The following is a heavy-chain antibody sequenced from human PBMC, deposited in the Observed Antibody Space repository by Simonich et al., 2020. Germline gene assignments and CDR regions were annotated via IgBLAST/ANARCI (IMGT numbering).Heavy chain of an antibody. CDR2: LCYEGSNK. J-gene: IGHJ5*02. Sequence: QVQLVESGGGVVQPGRSLRLSCAASGFTFSSYGMHWVRQAPGKGLDGVAVLCYEGSNKYYADSVKGRFTISIDNSKNTLYLQMNSLRAEDTAVYYCARAYSSSWYNWFDPWGQGTLVTVSS. CDR3: ARAYSSSWYNWFDP. D-gene: IGHD6-13*01. V-gene: IGHV3-33*01. CDR1: GFTFSSYG.